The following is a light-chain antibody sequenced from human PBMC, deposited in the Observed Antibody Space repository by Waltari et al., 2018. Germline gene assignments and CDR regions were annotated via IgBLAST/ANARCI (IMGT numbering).Light chain of an antibody. CDR1: TLGDTY. CDR2: QDD. J-gene: IGLJ3*02. V-gene: IGLV3-1*01. Sequence: SYELTQQPSVSVSPGQTASITCSGDTLGDTYVCWYQQKPGQSPLVVIYQDDKRPSGIPERFSGSNSGNTATLTISGTQAMDEADYYCQAWDSSTWVFGGGTKLTVL. CDR3: QAWDSSTWV.